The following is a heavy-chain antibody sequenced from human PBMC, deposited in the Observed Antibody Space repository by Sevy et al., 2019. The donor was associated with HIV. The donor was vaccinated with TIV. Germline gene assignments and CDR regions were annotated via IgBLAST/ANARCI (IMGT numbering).Heavy chain of an antibody. Sequence: GGSLRLSCAASGFTFSSYAMTWVRRAPGKGLEWVSDASYSGDNTNYIDSVKGRFTISRDNSKNTLYLQVNSLRAEDTAVYYCARGKEGAYSYGHYYYYGLDVWGQGTTVTVSS. J-gene: IGHJ6*02. D-gene: IGHD5-18*01. V-gene: IGHV3-23*01. CDR2: ASYSGDNT. CDR3: ARGKEGAYSYGHYYYYGLDV. CDR1: GFTFSSYA.